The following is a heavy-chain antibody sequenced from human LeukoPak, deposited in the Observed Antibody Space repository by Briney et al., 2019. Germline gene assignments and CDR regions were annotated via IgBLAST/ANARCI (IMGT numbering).Heavy chain of an antibody. CDR1: GFTFSSYG. D-gene: IGHD3-9*01. Sequence: GGSLRLSCAASGFTFSSYGMHWVRQAPGKGLEWVAVISYDGSNKYYADSVKGRFTISRDNSKNTLYLQMNSLRAEDTAVYYCAKDITYYDTLTASSVDYWGQGTLVTVSS. CDR3: AKDITYYDTLTASSVDY. V-gene: IGHV3-30*18. J-gene: IGHJ4*02. CDR2: ISYDGSNK.